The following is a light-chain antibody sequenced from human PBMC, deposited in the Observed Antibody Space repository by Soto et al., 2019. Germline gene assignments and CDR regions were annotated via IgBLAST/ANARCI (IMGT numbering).Light chain of an antibody. J-gene: IGLJ1*01. Sequence: SALTQPASVSGSTGQSITICYTGTSREVGGFNFVSWYQHHQGKAPKLIIYEVSDRPSGVSSRFSGSKSGNTASLTISWLQTEDEADYYCSSYTISGTPVFGTGTKVTVL. V-gene: IGLV2-14*01. CDR1: SREVGGFNF. CDR3: SSYTISGTPV. CDR2: EVS.